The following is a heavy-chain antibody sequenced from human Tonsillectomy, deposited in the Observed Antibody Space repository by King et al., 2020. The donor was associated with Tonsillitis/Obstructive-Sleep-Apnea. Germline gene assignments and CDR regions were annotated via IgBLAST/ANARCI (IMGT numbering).Heavy chain of an antibody. D-gene: IGHD1-26*01. Sequence: QLQESGPGLVKPSETLSLTCTVSGGSINRYYWSWIRQPPGKGLEWIGYIYYIGSTDYNPSLSSRVTISVDTSKNQFSLKLSSVTAADTAVYYCARSFSYYYYYMDVWGKGTTVTVSS. J-gene: IGHJ6*03. CDR1: GGSINRYY. CDR2: IYYIGST. CDR3: ARSFSYYYYYMDV. V-gene: IGHV4-59*01.